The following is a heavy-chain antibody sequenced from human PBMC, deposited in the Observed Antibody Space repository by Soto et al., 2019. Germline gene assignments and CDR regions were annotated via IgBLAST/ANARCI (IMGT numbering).Heavy chain of an antibody. D-gene: IGHD2-2*01. CDR2: FSNTGGGT. V-gene: IGHV3-23*01. J-gene: IGHJ5*02. CDR1: GFTFSDYA. Sequence: GSHRLSYSASGFTFSDYAMSWVRQAPGKGLEWVSVFSNTGGGTYYADSVKGRFTISRDNAKNSLYLQMNSLRAEDTSVYYCASQPAVWPYNWFDPWGQGTLVTVSS. CDR3: ASQPAVWPYNWFDP.